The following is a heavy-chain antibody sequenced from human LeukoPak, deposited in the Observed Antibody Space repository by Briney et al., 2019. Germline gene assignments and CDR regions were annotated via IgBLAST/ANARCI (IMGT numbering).Heavy chain of an antibody. Sequence: SETLSLTCTVSGGSISSYYWSWIRQPPGKGLEWIGYIYYSGSTNYNPSLKSRVTISADTSKNQFSLKLSSVPASDTAVYYCARVEAAAGHPCGPWAQETLVTVSS. J-gene: IGHJ5*02. D-gene: IGHD6-13*01. CDR1: GGSISSYY. V-gene: IGHV4-59*01. CDR3: ARVEAAAGHPCGP. CDR2: IYYSGST.